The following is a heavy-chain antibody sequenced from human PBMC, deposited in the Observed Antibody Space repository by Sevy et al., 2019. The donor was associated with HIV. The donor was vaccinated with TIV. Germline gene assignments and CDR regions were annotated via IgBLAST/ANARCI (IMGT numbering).Heavy chain of an antibody. CDR2: ISWNSGSI. V-gene: IGHV3-9*01. J-gene: IGHJ6*02. CDR1: GFTFDDYA. Sequence: GRSLRLSCAASGFTFDDYAMHWVRQAPGKGLEWVSGISWNSGSIGYADSVKGRFTISRDNAKNSLYLQMNSLRAEDTALYYCAKDIRKRYYYYYGMDVWGQGTTVTVSS. CDR3: AKDIRKRYYYYYGMDV.